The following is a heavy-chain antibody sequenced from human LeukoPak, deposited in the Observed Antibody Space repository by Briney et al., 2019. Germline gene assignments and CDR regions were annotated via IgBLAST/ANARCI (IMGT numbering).Heavy chain of an antibody. CDR2: IYYSGST. CDR1: GGSLSSSSYY. Sequence: SETLSLTCTVSGGSLSSSSYYWGWLRQPPGTGLEWIGSIYYSGSTYYNPSLKSRVTISVDTSKNQFSLKLSSVTAADTAVYYCASTTSDYGVDYWGQGTLVTVSS. V-gene: IGHV4-39*07. CDR3: ASTTSDYGVDY. D-gene: IGHD4-17*01. J-gene: IGHJ4*02.